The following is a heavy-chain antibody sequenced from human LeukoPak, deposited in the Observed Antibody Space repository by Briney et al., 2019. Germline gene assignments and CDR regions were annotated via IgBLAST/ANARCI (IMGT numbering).Heavy chain of an antibody. V-gene: IGHV4-38-2*02. D-gene: IGHD5-18*01. CDR3: ARDPEDTAMASDY. J-gene: IGHJ4*02. CDR2: IYHSGST. Sequence: TSEALSLTCTVSGYSISSGYYWGWIRQPPGKGLEWIGSIYHSGSTYYNPSLKSRVTISVDTSKNQFSLKLSSVTAADTAVYYCARDPEDTAMASDYWGQGTLVTVSS. CDR1: GYSISSGYY.